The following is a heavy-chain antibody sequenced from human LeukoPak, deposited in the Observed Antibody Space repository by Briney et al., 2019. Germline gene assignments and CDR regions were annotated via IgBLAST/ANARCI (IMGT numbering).Heavy chain of an antibody. CDR1: GGSISSYY. CDR3: ATVRGYCSSTSCYDYFDY. V-gene: IGHV4-4*07. Sequence: SETLSLTCTVSGGSISSYYWSWIRQPAGKGLEWIGRIYTSGSTNYNPSLKSRVTMSVDTSKNQFSLKLSSVTAADTAVYYCATVRGYCSSTSCYDYFDYWGQGTLVTVSS. J-gene: IGHJ4*02. D-gene: IGHD2-2*01. CDR2: IYTSGST.